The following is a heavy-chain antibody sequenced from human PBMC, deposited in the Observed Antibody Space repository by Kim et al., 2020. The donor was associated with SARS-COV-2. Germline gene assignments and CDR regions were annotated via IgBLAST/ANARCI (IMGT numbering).Heavy chain of an antibody. Sequence: SVKVSCKASGGTFSSYAISWVRQAPGQGLEWMGRIIPILGIANYAQKFQGRVTITADKSTSTAYMELSSLRSEDTAVYYCASSGEFTSGWFDPWGQGTLVTVSS. CDR3: ASSGEFTSGWFDP. V-gene: IGHV1-69*04. J-gene: IGHJ5*02. CDR2: IIPILGIA. CDR1: GGTFSSYA. D-gene: IGHD3-16*01.